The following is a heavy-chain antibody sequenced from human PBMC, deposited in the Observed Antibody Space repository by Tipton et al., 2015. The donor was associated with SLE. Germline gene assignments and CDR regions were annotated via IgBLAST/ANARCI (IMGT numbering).Heavy chain of an antibody. J-gene: IGHJ4*02. CDR1: GFTFSSYA. V-gene: IGHV3-23*04. Sequence: QLVQSGGGLIQSGGSLRLSCATSGFTFSSYALSWVRRAPGKGLEWVSAISGGGGSTYYADFVKGRFSISIDKSKKMLFLQMNSLRVDDTATYYCAKFEKTTDFYLDSWGQGTLVSVSS. CDR3: AKFEKTTDFYLDS. D-gene: IGHD1/OR15-1a*01. CDR2: ISGGGGST.